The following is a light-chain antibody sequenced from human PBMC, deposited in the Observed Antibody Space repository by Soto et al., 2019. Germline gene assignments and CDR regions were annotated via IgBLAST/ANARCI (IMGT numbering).Light chain of an antibody. Sequence: DILLTQSPSSLSGFVGDTVTITCRASQRISGAYVNWFQQQPGKAHKLIIYGASRLQPGVPSRFSGAASGTEFSLTISRLQPEDLGTYFCQQSDTPPLTFGGGTRV. J-gene: IGKJ4*01. CDR1: QRISGAY. V-gene: IGKV1-39*01. CDR3: QQSDTPPLT. CDR2: GAS.